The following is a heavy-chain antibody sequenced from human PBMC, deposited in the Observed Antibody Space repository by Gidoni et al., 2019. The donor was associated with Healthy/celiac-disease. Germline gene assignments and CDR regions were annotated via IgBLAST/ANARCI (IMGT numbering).Heavy chain of an antibody. Sequence: VQLVEPGGALVPTGGSLRLSWPPSGITFSNARMSWVRQAPGKGLEWVGRIKSKTDGGTTDYAAPVKGRFTISRDDSKNTLYLQMNSLKTEDTAVYYCTTDLLICGVEGWGQGTLVTVSS. J-gene: IGHJ4*02. D-gene: IGHD3-3*01. CDR2: IKSKTDGGTT. V-gene: IGHV3-15*02. CDR3: TTDLLICGVEG. CDR1: GITFSNAR.